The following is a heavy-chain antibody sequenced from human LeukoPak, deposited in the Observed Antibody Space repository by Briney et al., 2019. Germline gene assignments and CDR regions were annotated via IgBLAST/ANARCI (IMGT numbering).Heavy chain of an antibody. J-gene: IGHJ5*02. CDR2: ISAYNGNT. Sequence: ASVKVSCKASGYTFTSYGISWVRQAPGQGLEWMGWISAYNGNTNYAQKLQGRVTMTTDTSTSTAYMELRSLRSDDTAVYYCARGIWDYGDYEEARWFDHWGQGTLVTVSS. D-gene: IGHD4-17*01. V-gene: IGHV1-18*01. CDR3: ARGIWDYGDYEEARWFDH. CDR1: GYTFTSYG.